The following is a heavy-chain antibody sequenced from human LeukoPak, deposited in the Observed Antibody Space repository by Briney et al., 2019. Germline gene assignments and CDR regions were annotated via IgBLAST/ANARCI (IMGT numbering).Heavy chain of an antibody. V-gene: IGHV1-2*02. CDR1: GYTFTGYY. CDR2: INPNSGGT. D-gene: IGHD5-18*01. CDR3: ARAGGYSYGHDGAFDI. Sequence: ASVKVSCKASGYTFTGYYMHWVRQAPGQGLEWMGWINPNSGGTNYAQKFQGRVTMTRDTSISTAYMELSRLRSDDTAVYYCARAGGYSYGHDGAFDIWGQGTMVTVSS. J-gene: IGHJ3*02.